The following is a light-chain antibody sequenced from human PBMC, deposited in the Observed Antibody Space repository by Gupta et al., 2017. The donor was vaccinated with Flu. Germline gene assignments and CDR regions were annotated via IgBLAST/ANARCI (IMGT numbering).Light chain of an antibody. J-gene: IGLJ3*02. CDR3: QVWDSSSDHRM. V-gene: IGLV3-21*02. Sequence: SYVLTQPPAVSVAPGQTARITCGGNNIGSQRVHWYQQKPGQAPVLVVYDETYRPSGIPERFSGSNSGNTATLTISRVEAGDEADYYCQVWDSSSDHRMFGGGTKMTVL. CDR2: DET. CDR1: NIGSQR.